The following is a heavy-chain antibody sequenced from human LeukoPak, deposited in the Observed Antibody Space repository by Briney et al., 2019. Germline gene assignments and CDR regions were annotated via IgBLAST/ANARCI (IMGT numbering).Heavy chain of an antibody. V-gene: IGHV4-61*09. CDR3: ARVGGDCSTTSCYALIDY. J-gene: IGHJ4*02. Sequence: SETLSLTCTGSGGSISSGSYYWSWIRQPAGKGLEWIGHIYASGSTNYNPSLKSRVTISVDTSKNQFSLKLSSVTAADTAVYYCARVGGDCSTTSCYALIDYWGQGTLVTVSS. D-gene: IGHD2-2*01. CDR1: GGSISSGSYY. CDR2: IYASGST.